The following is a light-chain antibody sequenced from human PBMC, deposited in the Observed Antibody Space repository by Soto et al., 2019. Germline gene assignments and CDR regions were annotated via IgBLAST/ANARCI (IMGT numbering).Light chain of an antibody. Sequence: QSALTQPASVSGSPGQSITISCTGTSSDVGSYNLVSWYQQHPGKAPKLMIYEVSKRPSGVSNRFSGSKSGNTASLTISGLQAEDEADYYCCSYAGGSTFVVFGGGTKSPS. CDR2: EVS. CDR1: SSDVGSYNL. CDR3: CSYAGGSTFVV. J-gene: IGLJ2*01. V-gene: IGLV2-23*02.